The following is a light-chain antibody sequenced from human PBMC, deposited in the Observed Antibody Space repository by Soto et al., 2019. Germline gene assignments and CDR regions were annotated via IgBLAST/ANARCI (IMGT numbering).Light chain of an antibody. CDR1: QSISSW. J-gene: IGKJ1*01. Sequence: DIQMTQSPSTLSASVGDRVTITCRASQSISSWLAWYQQKPGKAPKLLIYKASSLESEAPSRFSGSGSGTEFTLTISSLQPDDFATYYCQQYNSLWTFGQGTKVEIK. CDR3: QQYNSLWT. CDR2: KAS. V-gene: IGKV1-5*03.